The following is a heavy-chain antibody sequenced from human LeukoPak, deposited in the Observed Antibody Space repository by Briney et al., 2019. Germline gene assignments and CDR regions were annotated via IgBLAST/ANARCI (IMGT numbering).Heavy chain of an antibody. CDR1: GLTFTNYG. CDR2: LSGSGGST. J-gene: IGHJ4*02. CDR3: AKERDYGPADY. Sequence: PGGSLRLSCAASGLTFTNYGMSWVRQAPGKGLEWVSGLSGSGGSTDYADSVKGRFTVSRDNSKNTLFLQMNSLRAEDTAIYYCAKERDYGPADYWGQGTLVTVSS. D-gene: IGHD4/OR15-4a*01. V-gene: IGHV3-23*01.